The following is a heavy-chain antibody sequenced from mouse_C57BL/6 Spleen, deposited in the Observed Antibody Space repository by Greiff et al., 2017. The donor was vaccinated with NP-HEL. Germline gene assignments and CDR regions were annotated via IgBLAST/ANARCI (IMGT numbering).Heavy chain of an antibody. CDR3: ARNFCYDGYYVNYAMDY. Sequence: VKLVESGPGLVAPSQSLSITCTVSGFSLTSYGVHWVRQPPGKGLEWLVVIWSDGSTTYNSALKSRLSISKDNSKSQVFLKMNSLQTDDTAMYYCARNFCYDGYYVNYAMDYWGQGTSVTVSS. CDR2: IWSDGST. CDR1: GFSLTSYG. D-gene: IGHD2-3*01. J-gene: IGHJ4*01. V-gene: IGHV2-6*02.